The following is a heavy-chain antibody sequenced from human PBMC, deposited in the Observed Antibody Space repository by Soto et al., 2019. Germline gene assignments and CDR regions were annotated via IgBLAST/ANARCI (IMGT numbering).Heavy chain of an antibody. J-gene: IGHJ4*02. CDR2: ISYDGSNK. CDR3: ARGDGISGPEGY. Sequence: QVQLVESGGGVVQPGRSLRLSCATSGFTFSSYAMHWVRQAPGKGPEWVAIISYDGSNKYYADSVKGQFIISRDNSKNTLFLQMNSLRTEDTAVYHCARGDGISGPEGYWGQGTLVTVSS. CDR1: GFTFSSYA. V-gene: IGHV3-30-3*01. D-gene: IGHD2-15*01.